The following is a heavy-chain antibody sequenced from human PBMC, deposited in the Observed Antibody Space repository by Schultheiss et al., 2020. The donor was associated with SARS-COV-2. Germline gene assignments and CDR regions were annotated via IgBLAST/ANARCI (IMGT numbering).Heavy chain of an antibody. J-gene: IGHJ5*02. Sequence: SETLSLTCTVSGGSISSYYWSWIRQPAGKGLEWIGYIYYSGSTYYNPSLKSRVTISVDTSKNQFSLKLSSVTAADTAVYYCARRRGYTYGHWEGNWFDPWGQGTLVTVSS. CDR1: GGSISSYY. CDR3: ARRRGYTYGHWEGNWFDP. V-gene: IGHV4-59*12. CDR2: IYYSGST. D-gene: IGHD5-18*01.